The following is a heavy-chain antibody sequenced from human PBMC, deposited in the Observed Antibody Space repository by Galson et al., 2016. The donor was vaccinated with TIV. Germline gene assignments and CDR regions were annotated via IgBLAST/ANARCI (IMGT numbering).Heavy chain of an antibody. J-gene: IGHJ5*02. CDR1: GYTFINYG. D-gene: IGHD3-10*01. V-gene: IGHV1-18*01. CDR2: ISAYDGHT. CDR3: ARDMGHLDP. Sequence: SVKVSCKASGYTFINYGITWVRQAPGRGLEWMGWISAYDGHTNYALKFQGRVTVTTDTATRTAYMDLRSLTSDDAAVYYCARDMGHLDPWGQGTLVTVSS.